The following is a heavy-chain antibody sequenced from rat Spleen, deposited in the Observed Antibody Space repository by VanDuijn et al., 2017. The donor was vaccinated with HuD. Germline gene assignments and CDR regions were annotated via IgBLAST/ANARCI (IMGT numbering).Heavy chain of an antibody. CDR1: GYSITSSYR. J-gene: IGHJ2*01. Sequence: EVQLQESGPGLVKPSQSLSLTCSVTGYSITSSYRWNWIRKFPGNKLEWMGYINSEGTTNYNPSLKSRISITRDTSKNQFFLQVNSVTTEDTATYYCASRDNNYIYWGQGVMVTVSS. CDR3: ASRDNNYIY. V-gene: IGHV3-3*01. D-gene: IGHD1-10*01. CDR2: INSEGTT.